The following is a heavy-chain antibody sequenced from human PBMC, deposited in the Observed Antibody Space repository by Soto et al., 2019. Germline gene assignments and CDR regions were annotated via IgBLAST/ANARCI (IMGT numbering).Heavy chain of an antibody. Sequence: GGSLRLSCAASGFTFSSYAMSWVRQAPGKGLEWVSAISGSGGSTYYADSVKGRFTISRDNSKNTLYLQMNSLRAEDTAVYYCAKGREGATAKLVAYYFDYWGKGTLVTVSS. CDR2: ISGSGGST. CDR1: GFTFSSYA. D-gene: IGHD1-26*01. J-gene: IGHJ4*02. CDR3: AKGREGATAKLVAYYFDY. V-gene: IGHV3-23*01.